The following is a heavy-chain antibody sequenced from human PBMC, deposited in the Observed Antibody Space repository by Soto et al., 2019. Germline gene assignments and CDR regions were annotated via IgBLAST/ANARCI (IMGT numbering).Heavy chain of an antibody. CDR2: ISYDGSNK. D-gene: IGHD3-10*01. Sequence: QVQLVESGGGVVQPGRSLRLSCAASGFTFSSYGMHWVRQAPGKGLEWVAVISYDGSNKYYADSMKGRFTISRDNSKNTLYLQMNSLRAEDTAVYYCAKNGVLWFGEETGYFDYWGQGTLVTVSS. CDR3: AKNGVLWFGEETGYFDY. J-gene: IGHJ4*02. V-gene: IGHV3-30*18. CDR1: GFTFSSYG.